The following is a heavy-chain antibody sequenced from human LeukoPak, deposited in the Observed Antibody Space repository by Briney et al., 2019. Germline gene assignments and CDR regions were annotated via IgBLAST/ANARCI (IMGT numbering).Heavy chain of an antibody. V-gene: IGHV4-61*02. D-gene: IGHD3-3*01. Sequence: SETLSLTCTVSGGSISSSSYYWGWIRQPAGKGLEWIGRIYTSGSTNYNPSLKSRVTISVDTSKNQFSLKLSSVTAADTAVYYCARGRIYSGITIFGVVPGLFDYWGQGTLVTVSS. J-gene: IGHJ4*02. CDR2: IYTSGST. CDR3: ARGRIYSGITIFGVVPGLFDY. CDR1: GGSISSSSYY.